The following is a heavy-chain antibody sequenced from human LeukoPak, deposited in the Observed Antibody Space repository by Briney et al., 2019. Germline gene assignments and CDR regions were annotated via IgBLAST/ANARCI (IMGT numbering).Heavy chain of an antibody. CDR2: IYYSGST. CDR1: GDSISSDAFY. Sequence: SETLSLTCTVSGDSISSDAFYWSWVRQHPGKGLDWIGYIYYSGSTSYNPSLKSRPTISVDTSKNQFSLKLRSVTAADTAVYYCARGVSVYYDSSGYYYFDYWGQGTLVTVSS. V-gene: IGHV4-31*03. J-gene: IGHJ4*02. CDR3: ARGVSVYYDSSGYYYFDY. D-gene: IGHD3-22*01.